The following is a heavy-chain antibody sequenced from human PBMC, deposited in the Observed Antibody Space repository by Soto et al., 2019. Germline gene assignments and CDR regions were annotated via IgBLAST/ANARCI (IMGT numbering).Heavy chain of an antibody. CDR1: GYTFTGYY. CDR2: LNPNSGGT. V-gene: IGHV1-2*04. J-gene: IGHJ6*02. CDR3: GISFGYYYYGMDV. D-gene: IGHD3-3*02. Sequence: QVQLVQSGAEVKKPGASVKVSCKASGYTFTGYYMHWVRQAPGQGLEWMGWLNPNSGGTNYAQKFQGWVTMTRETSVSTAYMELSSLRSDDTAVYYFGISFGYYYYGMDVWGQGATVTVSS.